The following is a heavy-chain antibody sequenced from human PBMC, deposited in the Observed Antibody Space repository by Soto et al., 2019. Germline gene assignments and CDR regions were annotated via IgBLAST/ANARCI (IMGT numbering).Heavy chain of an antibody. CDR3: AHGYSSSWYLSSENYYFDY. CDR1: GFSLSTSGVG. D-gene: IGHD6-13*01. J-gene: IGHJ4*02. CDR2: IYWDDDK. Sequence: ASGPTLVNPTQTLTLTCTFSGFSLSTSGVGVGWIRQPPGKALEWLALIYWDDDKRYSPSLKSRLTITKDTSKNQVVLTMTNMDPVETATYYCAHGYSSSWYLSSENYYFDYLGQGTLVTVSS. V-gene: IGHV2-5*02.